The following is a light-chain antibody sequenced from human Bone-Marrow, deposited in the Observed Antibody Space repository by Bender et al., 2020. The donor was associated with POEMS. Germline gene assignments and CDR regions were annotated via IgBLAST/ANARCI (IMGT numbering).Light chain of an antibody. V-gene: IGLV1-36*01. Sequence: QSVVTQPPSASGTPGQRVTISCSGSSSNIGNHGVNWYQQLPGEAPKLLIYYDDLLTPGVSDRFSASKSGTSASLAISELQSEDEALYYCSAWDDSLSGCVFGGGTKLTVL. CDR1: SSNIGNHG. CDR3: SAWDDSLSGCV. J-gene: IGLJ2*01. CDR2: YDD.